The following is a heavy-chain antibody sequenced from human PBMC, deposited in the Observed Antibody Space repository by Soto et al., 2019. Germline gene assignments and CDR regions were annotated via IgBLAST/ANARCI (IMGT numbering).Heavy chain of an antibody. D-gene: IGHD6-19*01. CDR1: GGTISSGSFY. J-gene: IGHJ4*02. V-gene: IGHV4-39*01. CDR2: IYYTRNT. CDR3: ARHWEQWLGYIDY. Sequence: SETLSLTCPVAGGTISSGSFYWGWLRPPPGKGLEWIGGIYYTRNTYNNPSLKRRVTISVDSSKNQFSLKLSSVTAADTAVYYCARHWEQWLGYIDYWGQGTLVTVSS.